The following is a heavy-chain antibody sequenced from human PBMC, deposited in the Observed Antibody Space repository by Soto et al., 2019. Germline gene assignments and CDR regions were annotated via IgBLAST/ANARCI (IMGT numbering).Heavy chain of an antibody. J-gene: IGHJ6*02. Sequence: ASVKVSCKASGFTFTSSAVQWVRQARGQRLEWIGWIVVGSGNTNYAQKFQERVTITRDMSTSTAYMELSSLRSEDTAVYYCAAVSGGYYFGLDYYGMDVWGQGTTVTVSS. V-gene: IGHV1-58*01. CDR2: IVVGSGNT. D-gene: IGHD3-10*01. CDR1: GFTFTSSA. CDR3: AAVSGGYYFGLDYYGMDV.